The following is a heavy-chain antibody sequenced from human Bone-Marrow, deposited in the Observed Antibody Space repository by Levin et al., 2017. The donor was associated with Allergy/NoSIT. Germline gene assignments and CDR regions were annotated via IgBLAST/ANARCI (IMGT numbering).Heavy chain of an antibody. J-gene: IGHJ4*02. CDR1: GFTFNSYA. Sequence: GGSLRLSCAASGFTFNSYAMHWVRQAPGKGLEWVAVISYDGSKKYYADSVKGRFTISRDNSKNTLYLQMNSLRAEDTAVYYCARDVYSSGWYYFDYWGQGTLVTVSS. D-gene: IGHD6-19*01. CDR2: ISYDGSKK. CDR3: ARDVYSSGWYYFDY. V-gene: IGHV3-30-3*01.